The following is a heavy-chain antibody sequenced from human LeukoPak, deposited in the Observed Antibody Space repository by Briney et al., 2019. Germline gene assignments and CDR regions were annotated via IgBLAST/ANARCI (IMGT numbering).Heavy chain of an antibody. CDR2: IYYSGST. CDR3: AKADYYDSSGYLGYYYYYGMDV. V-gene: IGHV4-59*01. J-gene: IGHJ6*02. CDR1: VGSLSSYY. D-gene: IGHD3-22*01. Sequence: SETLSLTCTVPVGSLSSYYWSWIRQPPGKGLEWVGYIYYSGSTNYNPSLKSRVNISVDTSKDQFYHKLNSVTAADTAVYYCAKADYYDSSGYLGYYYYYGMDVWGQGTTVTVSS.